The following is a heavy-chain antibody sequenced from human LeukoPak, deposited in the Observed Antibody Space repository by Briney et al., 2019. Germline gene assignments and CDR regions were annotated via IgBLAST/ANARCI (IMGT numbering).Heavy chain of an antibody. CDR1: GFTFSSYA. CDR2: ISGSGGST. V-gene: IGHV3-23*01. D-gene: IGHD3-22*01. Sequence: GGSLRLSCAASGFTFSSYAMSWVRQAPGKGLEWVSAISGSGGSTYYADSVKGRFTISRDNSTNTLYLQMNSLRAEETAVYYCARDSGYYDYWGQGTLVTVSS. J-gene: IGHJ4*02. CDR3: ARDSGYYDY.